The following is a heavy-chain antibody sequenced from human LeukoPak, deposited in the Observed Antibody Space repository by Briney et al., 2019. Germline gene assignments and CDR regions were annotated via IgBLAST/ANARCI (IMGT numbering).Heavy chain of an antibody. D-gene: IGHD2-15*01. CDR3: VRYCNGGSCYRAAFDV. CDR2: ITSGSSTI. Sequence: GGSLRLSCAASGFTFSNYSMNWVRQAPGKGLEWVSYITSGSSTIYYADSVKGRFTISRDNSKNTLYLQMNSLRAEDTAVYYCVRYCNGGSCYRAAFDVWGPGTMVTVSS. V-gene: IGHV3-48*01. J-gene: IGHJ3*01. CDR1: GFTFSNYS.